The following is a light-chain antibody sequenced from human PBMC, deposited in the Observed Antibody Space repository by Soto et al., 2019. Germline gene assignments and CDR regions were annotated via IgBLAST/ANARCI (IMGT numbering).Light chain of an antibody. CDR2: DAS. J-gene: IGKJ4*01. CDR3: HQRSNWPLT. CDR1: QSVGYR. V-gene: IGKV3-15*01. Sequence: EIVMTQSPAILSVSPGERATLSCRASQSVGYRLAWYQQKPGQAPRLLIYDASTRATGFPARFSGSGSGTEFTLTISSLQSEDFAVYYCHQRSNWPLTFGGGTKVEIK.